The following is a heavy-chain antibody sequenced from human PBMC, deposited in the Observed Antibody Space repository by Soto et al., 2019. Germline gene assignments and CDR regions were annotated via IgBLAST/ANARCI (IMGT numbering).Heavy chain of an antibody. CDR2: INAGNGNT. D-gene: IGHD3-3*01. CDR1: GYTFTSYA. CDR3: ARAARIFGVVIRNWLDP. J-gene: IGHJ5*02. Sequence: ASVKVSCKASGYTFTSYAMHWVRQAPGQRLEWMGWINAGNGNTKYSQKFQGRVTITRDTSASTAYMELSSLRSEDTAVYYCARAARIFGVVIRNWLDPCGQGTLVTVSS. V-gene: IGHV1-3*01.